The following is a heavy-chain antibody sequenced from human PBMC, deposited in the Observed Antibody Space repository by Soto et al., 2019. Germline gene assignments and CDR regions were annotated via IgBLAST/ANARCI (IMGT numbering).Heavy chain of an antibody. J-gene: IGHJ6*02. CDR1: GGSISSSSYY. D-gene: IGHD6-19*01. CDR2: IYYSGST. Sequence: SETLSLTCTVSGGSISSSSYYWGWIRQPPGKGLEWIGSIYYSGSTYYNPSLKSRVTISVDTSKNQFSLKLSSVTAADTAVYYCARSGYSSGWILDYYYYGMDVWGQGTTVTVS. CDR3: ARSGYSSGWILDYYYYGMDV. V-gene: IGHV4-39*01.